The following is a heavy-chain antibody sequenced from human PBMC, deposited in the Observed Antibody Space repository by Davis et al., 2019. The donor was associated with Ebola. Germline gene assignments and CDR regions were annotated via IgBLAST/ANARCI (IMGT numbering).Heavy chain of an antibody. V-gene: IGHV4-59*01. J-gene: IGHJ4*02. CDR1: GGSITSDY. CDR2: IYYSGTT. CDR3: ARGSQWLGPDY. D-gene: IGHD6-19*01. Sequence: SETLSLTCTVSGGSITSDYWSWVRQPPGKGLEWVGYIYYSGTTHYNPSLRGRVTISVDTSKKHFSLKLGSVTAADTAVYYCARGSQWLGPDYWGQGTLVTVSS.